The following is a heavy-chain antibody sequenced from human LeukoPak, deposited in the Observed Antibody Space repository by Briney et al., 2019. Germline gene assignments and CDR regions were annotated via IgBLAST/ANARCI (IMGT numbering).Heavy chain of an antibody. CDR2: IRQDGSDQ. J-gene: IGHJ6*03. Sequence: GGSLRLSCAASGFTFRTYWMSWVRQAPGKGLEWVANIRQDGSDQYYVDSVKGRFTISRDNAKNSLYLQMNSLRAEDTAVYYCAKAPTYGEYNTGYYYKYMDVWGKGTTVTVSS. CDR3: AKAPTYGEYNTGYYYKYMDV. CDR1: GFTFRTYW. D-gene: IGHD4-17*01. V-gene: IGHV3-7*03.